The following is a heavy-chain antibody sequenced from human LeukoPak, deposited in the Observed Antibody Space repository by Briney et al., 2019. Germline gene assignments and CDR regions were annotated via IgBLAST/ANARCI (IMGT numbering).Heavy chain of an antibody. CDR1: GFTFSTYW. CDR3: ARCRDGYNYARYFDY. D-gene: IGHD5-24*01. J-gene: IGHJ4*02. V-gene: IGHV3-74*01. Sequence: PGGSLRLSCAASGFTFSTYWMHWVRQAPGKGLVWVSRINSDGSCTSYADSVKGRFTISRDNAKNTVYLQMNSLRAEDTAVYYCARCRDGYNYARYFDYWGQGTLVTVSS. CDR2: INSDGSCT.